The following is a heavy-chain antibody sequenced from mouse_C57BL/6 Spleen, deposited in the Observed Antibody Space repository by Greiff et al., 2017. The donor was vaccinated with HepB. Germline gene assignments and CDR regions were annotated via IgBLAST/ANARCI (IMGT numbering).Heavy chain of an antibody. CDR3: ASRGYSNYGFFFAY. J-gene: IGHJ3*01. CDR2: INPNNGGT. Sequence: EVQLQQSGPELVKPGASVKIPCKASGYTFTDYNMDWVKQSHGKSLEWIGDINPNNGGTIYNQKFKGKATLTVDKSSSTAYMELRSLTSEDTAVHYCASRGYSNYGFFFAYWGQGTLVTVSA. V-gene: IGHV1-18*01. CDR1: GYTFTDYN. D-gene: IGHD2-5*01.